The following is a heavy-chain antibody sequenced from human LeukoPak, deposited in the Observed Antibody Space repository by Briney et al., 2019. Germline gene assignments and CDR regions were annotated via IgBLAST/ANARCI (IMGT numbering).Heavy chain of an antibody. CDR2: INPSSGGT. Sequence: ASVKVSCKPSGYTFTGYYIHWVRQAPGQGLEWMGWINPSSGGTNYPQNFQGRVTMTRDTSLSTAYMEVSGLRSDDTAVYYCARSLISIAAAGENFQHWGQGTLVTVSS. CDR1: GYTFTGYY. V-gene: IGHV1-2*02. CDR3: ARSLISIAAAGENFQH. J-gene: IGHJ1*01. D-gene: IGHD6-13*01.